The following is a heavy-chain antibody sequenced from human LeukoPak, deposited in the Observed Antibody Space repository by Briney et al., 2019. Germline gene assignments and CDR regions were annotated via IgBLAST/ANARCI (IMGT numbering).Heavy chain of an antibody. D-gene: IGHD6-19*01. CDR3: ARDPGSNGWKNNWFDP. Sequence: PSETLSLTCTVSGGSISTYFWSWLRQTPGKGLEWISYIYYSGTTNYNPSLKSRVTMSVDTSKNQFSLKLSSVTAADTAVYYCARDPGSNGWKNNWFDPWGRGTLVTVSS. CDR1: GGSISTYF. CDR2: IYYSGTT. J-gene: IGHJ5*02. V-gene: IGHV4-59*01.